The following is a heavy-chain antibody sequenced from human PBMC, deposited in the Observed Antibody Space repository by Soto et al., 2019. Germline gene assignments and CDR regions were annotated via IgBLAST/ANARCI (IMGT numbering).Heavy chain of an antibody. CDR1: GFTFSNYG. Sequence: EVQLLESGGGLVQPGGSLRLSFAASGFTFSNYGMACVRQAPGKGLEWVSSIHGAGRNKHYADTVKGRFSISRDNSKTTVSLQMNSLMVEDTALYYCSLQLWDSGFWGQGTLVSVSS. CDR3: SLQLWDSGF. V-gene: IGHV3-23*01. J-gene: IGHJ4*02. D-gene: IGHD5-18*01. CDR2: IHGAGRNK.